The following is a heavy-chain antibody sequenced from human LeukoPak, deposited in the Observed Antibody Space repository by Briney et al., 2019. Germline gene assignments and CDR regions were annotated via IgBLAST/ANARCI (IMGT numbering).Heavy chain of an antibody. V-gene: IGHV3-23*01. D-gene: IGHD2-2*01. CDR2: IGGSSGST. J-gene: IGHJ4*02. CDR1: GFTFSTYA. CDR3: AKDRCSPTSSYLLDY. Sequence: GGSLRLSCAASGFTFSTYAMSWVRQAPGKGLEWVSTIGGSSGSTNYADSVKGRFTISRDSSKNTVYLQMNSLRAEDTAVYYCAKDRCSPTSSYLLDYWGKETLVTVSS.